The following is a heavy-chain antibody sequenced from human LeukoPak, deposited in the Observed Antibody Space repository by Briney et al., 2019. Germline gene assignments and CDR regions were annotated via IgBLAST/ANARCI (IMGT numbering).Heavy chain of an antibody. Sequence: GGSLRLSCAASGFTFSSYAMSWVRQAPGKGLEWVSAISGSGGSTYYADSVKRRFTISRDNSKNTLYLQMNSLRAEDTAVYYCAKDYYGSGSPLINWFDPWGQGTLVTVSS. CDR3: AKDYYGSGSPLINWFDP. J-gene: IGHJ5*02. D-gene: IGHD3-10*01. CDR1: GFTFSSYA. CDR2: ISGSGGST. V-gene: IGHV3-23*01.